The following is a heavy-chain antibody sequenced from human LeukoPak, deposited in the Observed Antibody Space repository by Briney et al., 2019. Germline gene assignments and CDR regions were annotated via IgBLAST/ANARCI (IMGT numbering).Heavy chain of an antibody. CDR2: IYYIGST. J-gene: IGHJ3*02. CDR3: ARDVSITGYAFDI. CDR1: GGSINTYY. Sequence: PSETLSLTCTVSGGSINTYYWSWIRQPPGKGLEWIGYIYYIGSTNYNPSLKSRVTISVDTSKNQFSLKLNSVTTADTAVYYCARDVSITGYAFDIWGQGTMVTVSS. V-gene: IGHV4-59*01. D-gene: IGHD3-16*01.